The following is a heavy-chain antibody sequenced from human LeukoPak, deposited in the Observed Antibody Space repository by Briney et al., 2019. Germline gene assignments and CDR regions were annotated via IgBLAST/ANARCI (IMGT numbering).Heavy chain of an antibody. D-gene: IGHD3-3*01. CDR2: ISDDGDA. CDR1: GFTFSNYA. Sequence: GGSLRLSCAASGFTFSNYAMTWVRQAPGKGLEWVSAISDDGDAKYADSVKGRFTVSRDNSKNTLYLQMNSLRAEDTAVYYCAKEWSSAVWGQGTVVSVSS. CDR3: AKEWSSAV. V-gene: IGHV3-23*01. J-gene: IGHJ4*02.